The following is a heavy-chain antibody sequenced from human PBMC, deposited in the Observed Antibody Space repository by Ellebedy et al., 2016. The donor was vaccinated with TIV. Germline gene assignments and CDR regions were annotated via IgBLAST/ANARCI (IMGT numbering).Heavy chain of an antibody. Sequence: GGSLRLSXAASGFTFSSYWMHWVRQTPGKGLVWVSRVNSDGSSTTYADSVKGRFTISRDNAKNTLYLQMNSLRAEDTAVYYCARDWWEANPRGVQHWGQGTLVTVSS. CDR1: GFTFSSYW. J-gene: IGHJ1*01. D-gene: IGHD1-26*01. CDR3: ARDWWEANPRGVQH. V-gene: IGHV3-74*01. CDR2: VNSDGSST.